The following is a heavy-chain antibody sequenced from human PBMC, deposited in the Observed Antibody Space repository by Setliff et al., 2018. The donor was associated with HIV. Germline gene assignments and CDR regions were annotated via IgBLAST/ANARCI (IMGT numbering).Heavy chain of an antibody. CDR2: INAGNGNT. Sequence: ASVKVSCKASGGTFSSYAMHWVRQAPGQRLEWMGWINAGNGNTKYSQKFQERVTITRDMSTSTAYMEVRSLRSDDTAVYYCARTDYGGNSGGNYFDYWGQGSLVTVSS. V-gene: IGHV1-3*01. D-gene: IGHD4-17*01. J-gene: IGHJ4*02. CDR3: ARTDYGGNSGGNYFDY. CDR1: GGTFSSYA.